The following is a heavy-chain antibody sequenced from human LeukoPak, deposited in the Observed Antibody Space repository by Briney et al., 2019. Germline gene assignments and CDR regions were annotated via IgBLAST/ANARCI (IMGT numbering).Heavy chain of an antibody. D-gene: IGHD5-18*01. CDR2: IYYSGST. CDR3: ARHGRVGTAMVWYDFDY. V-gene: IGHV4-59*08. Sequence: PSETLSLTCTVSGGSISSYYWSWIRRPPGKGLEWIGYIYYSGSTNYNPSLKSRVTISVDTSKNQFSLKLSSVTAADTAVYYCARHGRVGTAMVWYDFDYWGQGTLVTVSS. CDR1: GGSISSYY. J-gene: IGHJ4*02.